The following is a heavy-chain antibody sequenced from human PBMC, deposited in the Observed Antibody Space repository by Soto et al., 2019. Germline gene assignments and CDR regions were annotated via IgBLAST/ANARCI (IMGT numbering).Heavy chain of an antibody. CDR1: GYTFTGYY. CDR2: INPNSGGT. J-gene: IGHJ3*02. D-gene: IGHD3-22*01. V-gene: IGHV1-2*02. CDR3: ARGDPPYSYDSRGGVDAFDI. Sequence: ASVNVSCKASGYTFTGYYMHWVRQAPGQGLEWMGWINPNSGGTNYAQKLQGRGTMTRDTAISTAYMELSGLRSDDTAVYFCARGDPPYSYDSRGGVDAFDIWGQGTLVTVSS.